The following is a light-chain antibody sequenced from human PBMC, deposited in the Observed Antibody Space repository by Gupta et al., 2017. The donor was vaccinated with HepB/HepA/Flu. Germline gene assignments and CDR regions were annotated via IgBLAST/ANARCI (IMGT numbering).Light chain of an antibody. V-gene: IGKV3-15*01. CDR2: GAS. CDR1: QSVRIN. CDR3: QQYDDWSPLS. Sequence: EIVMTQSPATLSVSPGARATLSCRSSQSVRINLGWYQQIPGQPPRLLIYGASTRASGIPDRFSGSGSGTEFTLTISSLQSEDFAVYYCQQYDDWSPLSFGGGTKVAIK. J-gene: IGKJ4*01.